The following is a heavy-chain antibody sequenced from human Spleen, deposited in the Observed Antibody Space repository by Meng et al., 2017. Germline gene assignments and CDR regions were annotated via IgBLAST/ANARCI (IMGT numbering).Heavy chain of an antibody. Sequence: GGSLRLSCAASGFTFSSYAMNWVRQAPGKGLEGVSGFSASGGSTYYADSVKGRFTISRDSSKNTLYLQMNSLRAEDTAVYYCARCGGYTVYYDMDVWGQGTTVTVSS. J-gene: IGHJ6*02. CDR2: FSASGGST. CDR3: ARCGGYTVYYDMDV. D-gene: IGHD2-2*02. CDR1: GFTFSSYA. V-gene: IGHV3-23*01.